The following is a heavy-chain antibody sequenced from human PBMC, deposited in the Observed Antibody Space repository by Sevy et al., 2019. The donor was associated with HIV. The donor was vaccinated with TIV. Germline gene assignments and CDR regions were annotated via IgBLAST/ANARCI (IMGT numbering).Heavy chain of an antibody. V-gene: IGHV3-21*01. J-gene: IGHJ4*02. CDR3: GRGHSGYDFVLDY. D-gene: IGHD5-12*01. CDR1: GFTFSSYS. CDR2: ISSSSSYI. Sequence: GGSLRLSCAASGFTFSSYSMNWVRQAPGKGLEWVSSISSSSSYIYYADSVKVRFTISRDNAKNSLYLQMNSLRAEDTAVYYCGRGHSGYDFVLDYWGQGTPVTVSS.